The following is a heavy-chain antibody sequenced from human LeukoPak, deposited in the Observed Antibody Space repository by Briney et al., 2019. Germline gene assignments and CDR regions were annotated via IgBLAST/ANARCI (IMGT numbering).Heavy chain of an antibody. J-gene: IGHJ6*02. CDR1: GYTFTSYY. Sequence: ASVKVSCKASGYTFTSYYMHWVRQAPGQGLEWMGGIIPIFGTANYAQKFQGRVTITAGESTSTAYMELSSLRSEDTAVYYCARHINPDVWGQGTTVTVSS. CDR2: IIPIFGTA. V-gene: IGHV1-69*13. D-gene: IGHD2-21*01. CDR3: ARHINPDV.